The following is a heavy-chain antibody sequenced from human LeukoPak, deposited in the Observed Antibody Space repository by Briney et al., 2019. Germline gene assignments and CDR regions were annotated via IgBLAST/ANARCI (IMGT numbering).Heavy chain of an antibody. CDR3: AKDRNYGSGTYYPGGFDP. Sequence: ASVKVSCKVSGYTLTELSMHWVRQAPGKGLEWMGGFDPGDGETIYAQRFQGRVTMTEDTSTDTAYMELSSLRSEDTAVYYCAKDRNYGSGTYYPGGFDPWGQGTLVTVSS. V-gene: IGHV1-24*01. CDR1: GYTLTELS. CDR2: FDPGDGET. J-gene: IGHJ5*02. D-gene: IGHD3-10*01.